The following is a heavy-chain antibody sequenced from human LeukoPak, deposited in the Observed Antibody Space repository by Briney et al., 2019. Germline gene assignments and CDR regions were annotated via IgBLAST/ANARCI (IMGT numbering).Heavy chain of an antibody. Sequence: SETLSLTCTVSGVSISSSTYYWGWIRQPPGKGLEWIGTIYYSGSTYYNPSLKSRITISVDTSKNQFSLKLSSVTAADTAVYYCARVVPDYSNSYYYYYYMDVWGKGTTVTVSS. V-gene: IGHV4-39*01. J-gene: IGHJ6*03. CDR1: GVSISSSTYY. D-gene: IGHD4-11*01. CDR2: IYYSGST. CDR3: ARVVPDYSNSYYYYYYMDV.